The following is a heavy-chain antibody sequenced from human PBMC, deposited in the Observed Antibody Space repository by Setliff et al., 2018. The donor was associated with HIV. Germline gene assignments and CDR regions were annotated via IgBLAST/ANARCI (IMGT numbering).Heavy chain of an antibody. CDR2: INTSGGT. D-gene: IGHD1-1*01. CDR3: ARGTYYYYYYMDV. CDR1: GGSISSGSYY. J-gene: IGHJ6*03. Sequence: LSLTCTVSGGSISSGSYYWSWIRQPAGKGLEWIGHINTSGGTNYNPSLKSRVTISVDTSKNQFSLKLSSVTAADTAVYFCARGTYYYYYYMDVWSKGTTVTVSS. V-gene: IGHV4-61*09.